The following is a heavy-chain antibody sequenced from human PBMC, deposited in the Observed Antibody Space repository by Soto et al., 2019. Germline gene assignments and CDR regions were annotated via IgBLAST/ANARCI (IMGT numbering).Heavy chain of an antibody. CDR2: IGPESGAT. J-gene: IGHJ4*02. V-gene: IGHV1-2*02. D-gene: IGHD1-26*01. CDR1: GYAFTGHY. CDR3: GRGRSGQIVVFY. Sequence: ASVKVSCKASGYAFTGHYIHWVRQAPEQGPEWMGEIGPESGATRYAQKFQGRVTMTRDTSITTVYMELKNLSPDDTAVYYCGRGRSGQIVVFYWGQGTPVTVSS.